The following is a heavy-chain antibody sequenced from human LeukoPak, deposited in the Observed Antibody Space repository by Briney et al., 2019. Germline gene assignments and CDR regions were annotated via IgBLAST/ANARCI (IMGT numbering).Heavy chain of an antibody. CDR3: ARGHAVLRYFDWLLPFDC. D-gene: IGHD3-9*01. J-gene: IGHJ4*02. Sequence: GASVKVSCKASGYTFTSYGISWVRQAPGQGLEWMGGIIPIFGTANYAQKFQGRVTITADKSTSTAYMELSSLRSEDTAVYYCARGHAVLRYFDWLLPFDCWGQGTLVTVSS. V-gene: IGHV1-69*06. CDR1: GYTFTSYG. CDR2: IIPIFGTA.